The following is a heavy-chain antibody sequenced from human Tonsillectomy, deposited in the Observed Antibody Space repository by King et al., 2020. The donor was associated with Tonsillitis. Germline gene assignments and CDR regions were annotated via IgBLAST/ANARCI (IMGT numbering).Heavy chain of an antibody. D-gene: IGHD1-26*01. J-gene: IGHJ3*02. V-gene: IGHV4-31*03. Sequence: QLQESGPGLVKPSQTLSLTCTVSGGSISSGGYYWSWIRQHPGKGLEWIGYIPYSGSTYYNPSLKIRVTISVDTANNQFSLKLTSVTAADTAVYYCAGPSSGNWAFDIWGQGTVVTVSS. CDR1: GGSISSGGYY. CDR3: AGPSSGNWAFDI. CDR2: IPYSGST.